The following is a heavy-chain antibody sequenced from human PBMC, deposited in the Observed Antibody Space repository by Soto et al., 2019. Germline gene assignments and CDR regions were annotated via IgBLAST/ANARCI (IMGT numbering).Heavy chain of an antibody. Sequence: GSLRLSCAASGFTFSSYAMSWVRQAPGKGLEWVSAISGSGGSTYYADSVKGRFTISRDNSKNTLYLQMNSLRAEDTAVYYCAIVSGYTMIVVVTDFDYRGQGTLVTVSS. V-gene: IGHV3-23*01. CDR2: ISGSGGST. D-gene: IGHD3-22*01. CDR1: GFTFSSYA. J-gene: IGHJ4*02. CDR3: AIVSGYTMIVVVTDFDY.